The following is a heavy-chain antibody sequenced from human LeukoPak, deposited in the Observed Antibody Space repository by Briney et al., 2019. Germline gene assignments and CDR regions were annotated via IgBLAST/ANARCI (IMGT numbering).Heavy chain of an antibody. CDR2: IYPNSGGT. J-gene: IGHJ4*02. V-gene: IGHV1-2*02. CDR3: ARDGDLIAVAALKSGY. Sequence: ASVKVSCKASGYTFTAYSMHWVRQAPGQGLEWMGWIYPNSGGTNYAQKFQGRITMTRDTSISTAYMELTRLRSDDTVVYYCARDGDLIAVAALKSGYWGQGTRVTVSS. D-gene: IGHD6-19*01. CDR1: GYTFTAYS.